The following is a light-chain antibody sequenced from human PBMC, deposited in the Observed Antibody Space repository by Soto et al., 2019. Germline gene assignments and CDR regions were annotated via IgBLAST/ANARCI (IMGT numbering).Light chain of an antibody. V-gene: IGKV1-5*01. CDR2: DAS. Sequence: IQMTQSPSTLSASVGDRITITCRASQSVRSWLAWYQQKPGRVPKLLIYDASTLESGVPSTFGGSGSGTEFTLTINSLQPEDFATYFCQQYNSFPYTFGQGTKVDIK. J-gene: IGKJ2*01. CDR1: QSVRSW. CDR3: QQYNSFPYT.